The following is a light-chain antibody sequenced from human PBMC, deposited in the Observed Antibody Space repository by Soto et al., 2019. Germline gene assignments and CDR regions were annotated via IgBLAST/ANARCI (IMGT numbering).Light chain of an antibody. V-gene: IGKV3-20*01. CDR1: QTVTNNY. CDR2: DAS. J-gene: IGKJ1*01. Sequence: EIVLTQSPGTLSLSPGERATLSCRASQTVTNNYLAWYQQKPGQAPRLLIYDASSRATGIPDRFSGSGSGSAFTLTISRLEPEDFAVYFCQQCAFSPRTFGQGTKVEIK. CDR3: QQCAFSPRT.